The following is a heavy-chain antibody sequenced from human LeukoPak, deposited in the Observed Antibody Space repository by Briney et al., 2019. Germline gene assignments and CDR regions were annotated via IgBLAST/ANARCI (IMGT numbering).Heavy chain of an antibody. J-gene: IGHJ4*02. Sequence: GGSLRLSCAASGFTFSNAWMNWVRQAPGKGLEWVGRIKSKTDGETTDFGAPVKGRFAISRDDSKNTMYLHMNSLRTEDTAVYYCTTGNWGPYWGQGTLVTVSS. D-gene: IGHD7-27*01. CDR1: GFTFSNAW. CDR3: TTGNWGPY. CDR2: IKSKTDGETT. V-gene: IGHV3-15*07.